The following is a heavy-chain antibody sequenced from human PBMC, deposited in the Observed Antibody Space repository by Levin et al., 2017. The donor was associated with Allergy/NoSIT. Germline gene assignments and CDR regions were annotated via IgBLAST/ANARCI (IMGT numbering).Heavy chain of an antibody. Sequence: PGGSLRLSCAASEFTFRNFAMCWVRQAPGKGLEWVSYISGSGDDTSYADSVKGRFTISRDTSKNTLYLQMNNVRADDAAVYYCATDHPGSGYLYWGQGTLVTVSS. CDR1: EFTFRNFA. J-gene: IGHJ4*02. D-gene: IGHD5-12*01. CDR3: ATDHPGSGYLY. V-gene: IGHV3-23*01. CDR2: ISGSGDDT.